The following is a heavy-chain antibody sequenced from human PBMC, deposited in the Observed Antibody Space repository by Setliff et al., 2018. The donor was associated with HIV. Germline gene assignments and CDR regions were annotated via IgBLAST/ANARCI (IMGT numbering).Heavy chain of an antibody. CDR2: TNNDGSIT. Sequence: PGGSLRLSCAASGFTLSDHWMHWVRQVPGKGLVWVSRTNNDGSITNYADFVKGRFTMSRDSAKNTLYLQMNSLRVEDTAVYYCAPLVGATGAPSYWGQGTLVTVSS. V-gene: IGHV3-74*01. D-gene: IGHD1-26*01. CDR3: APLVGATGAPSY. CDR1: GFTLSDHW. J-gene: IGHJ4*02.